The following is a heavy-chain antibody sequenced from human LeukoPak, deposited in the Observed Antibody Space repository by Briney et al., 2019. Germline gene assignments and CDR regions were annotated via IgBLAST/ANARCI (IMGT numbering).Heavy chain of an antibody. J-gene: IGHJ4*02. CDR2: IYYSGST. V-gene: IGHV4-30-4*01. CDR1: GGSISSGDYY. CDR3: ARGPPTPYCSSTSCYSDY. D-gene: IGHD2-2*02. Sequence: PSQTLSLTCTVSGGSISSGDYYWSWIRQPPGTGLEWIGYIYYSGSTYYNPSLKSRVVISIDRSKNQFSLNLSSVTAADTAVYYCARGPPTPYCSSTSCYSDYWGQGTLDTVSS.